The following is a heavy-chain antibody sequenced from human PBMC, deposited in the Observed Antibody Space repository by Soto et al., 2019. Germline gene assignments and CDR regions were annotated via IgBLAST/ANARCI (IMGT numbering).Heavy chain of an antibody. J-gene: IGHJ6*02. CDR3: TTVGTPTYYDILTGYYYYGMDV. D-gene: IGHD3-9*01. Sequence: GGSLRLSCAASGFTFSNAWMNWVRQAPGKGLEWVGRIKSKTDGGTTDYAAPVKGRFTISRDDSKNTLYLQMNSLKTEDTAVYYCTTVGTPTYYDILTGYYYYGMDVWGQGTTVTVSS. CDR1: GFTFSNAW. CDR2: IKSKTDGGTT. V-gene: IGHV3-15*07.